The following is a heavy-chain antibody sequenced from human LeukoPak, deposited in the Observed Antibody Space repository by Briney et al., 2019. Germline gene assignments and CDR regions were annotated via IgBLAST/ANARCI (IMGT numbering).Heavy chain of an antibody. V-gene: IGHV3-23*01. CDR1: GFALSRSA. J-gene: IGHJ5*02. CDR3: AQDVTGDAGS. D-gene: IGHD7-27*01. Sequence: GGSLRLSCTVSGFALSRSAMSWVRQAPGKGLEWVSSINAGGRPFYADAVKGRFTISRDNSNTLYLQLKNVRAEDTAVYFCAQDVTGDAGSWGQGTLVTVSS. CDR2: INAGGRP.